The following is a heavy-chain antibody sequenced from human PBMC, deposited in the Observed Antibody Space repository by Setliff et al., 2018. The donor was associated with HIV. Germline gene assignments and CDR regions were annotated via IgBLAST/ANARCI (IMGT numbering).Heavy chain of an antibody. Sequence: LSLSCAASGFTLIDHWMHWVRQVPGKGLVWVSRINNDGSITNYADFVKGRFTMSRDSAKNTLYLQMNSLRVEDTAVYYCVKWNYPNSWGQGTLVTVSS. V-gene: IGHV3-74*01. CDR3: VKWNYPNS. D-gene: IGHD1-7*01. J-gene: IGHJ4*02. CDR2: INNDGSIT. CDR1: GFTLIDHW.